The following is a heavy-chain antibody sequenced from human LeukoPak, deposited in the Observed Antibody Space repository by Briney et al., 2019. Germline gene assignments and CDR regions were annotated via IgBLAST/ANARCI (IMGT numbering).Heavy chain of an antibody. CDR1: GSTLTELS. D-gene: IGHD1-26*01. J-gene: IGHJ5*02. CDR2: FDPEDGET. Sequence: GASVKVSCKVSGSTLTELSMHWVRQAPGKGLEWMGGFDPEDGETIYAQKFQGRVTMTEDTSTDTAYMELSSLRSEDTAVYYCATEGGSPGGYNWFDPWGQGTLVTVSS. V-gene: IGHV1-24*01. CDR3: ATEGGSPGGYNWFDP.